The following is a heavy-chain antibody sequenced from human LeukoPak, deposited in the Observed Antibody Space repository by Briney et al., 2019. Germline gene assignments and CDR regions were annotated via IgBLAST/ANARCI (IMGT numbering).Heavy chain of an antibody. CDR3: ARAILRYFDWLPAPGYFDL. V-gene: IGHV4-34*01. D-gene: IGHD3-9*01. CDR1: GFTFSSYW. CDR2: INHSGST. Sequence: GSLRLSCAASGFTFSSYWMSWVRQPPGKGLEWIGEINHSGSTNYNPSLKSRVTISVDTSKNQFSLKLSSVTAADTAVYYCARAILRYFDWLPAPGYFDLWGRGTLVTVSS. J-gene: IGHJ2*01.